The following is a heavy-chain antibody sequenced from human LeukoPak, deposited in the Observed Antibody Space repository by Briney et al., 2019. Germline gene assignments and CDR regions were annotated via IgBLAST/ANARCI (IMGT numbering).Heavy chain of an antibody. D-gene: IGHD1-1*01. Sequence: AGGSLRLSCAASGFTFSSYAMSWVRQAPGKGLEWLALIWYDGSNKYYADSVRGRFTISRDNSKNTLYLEMNSLRAEDTAVYYCARLWKAGYYLDYWGQGTLVTVSS. CDR2: IWYDGSNK. J-gene: IGHJ4*02. V-gene: IGHV3-33*08. CDR1: GFTFSSYA. CDR3: ARLWKAGYYLDY.